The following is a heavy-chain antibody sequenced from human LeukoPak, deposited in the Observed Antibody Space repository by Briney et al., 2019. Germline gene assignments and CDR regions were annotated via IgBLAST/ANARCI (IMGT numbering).Heavy chain of an antibody. D-gene: IGHD4-17*01. Sequence: GGSLRLSCAASGFTFSTYWMHRVRQAPGKGLVWVARIKGDGSSTIYADSVKGRFTISRDNSENTLYLQTSSLRAEDTAVYYCARASTTVPNLLDHWGRGTLVTVSS. CDR3: ARASTTVPNLLDH. CDR2: IKGDGSST. CDR1: GFTFSTYW. V-gene: IGHV3-74*01. J-gene: IGHJ4*02.